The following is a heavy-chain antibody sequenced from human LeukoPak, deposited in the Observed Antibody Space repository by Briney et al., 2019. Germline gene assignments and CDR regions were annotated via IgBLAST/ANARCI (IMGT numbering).Heavy chain of an antibody. Sequence: GGSLRLSCAASGFTFSSYAMSWVRQAPGKGLEWVSAISGSGGSTYYADSVKSRFTISRDNSKNTLYLQMNSLRAEDTAVYYCAKDLYCSSTSCSEEFYYYYGMDVWGQGTTVTVSS. D-gene: IGHD2-2*01. CDR2: ISGSGGST. CDR1: GFTFSSYA. J-gene: IGHJ6*02. V-gene: IGHV3-23*01. CDR3: AKDLYCSSTSCSEEFYYYYGMDV.